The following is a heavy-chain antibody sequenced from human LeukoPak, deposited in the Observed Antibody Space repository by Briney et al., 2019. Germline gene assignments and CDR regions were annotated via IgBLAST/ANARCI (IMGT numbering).Heavy chain of an antibody. CDR2: INPNSGDT. D-gene: IGHD2-2*01. Sequence: GASVKVSCKASGYIFTDYYMHWVRQAPGQELGWMGRINPNSGDTNYAQKFQGRVTMTRDTSISTAYMELSRLRSDDTAVYYCARDYCSSTSCLFDYWGQGTLVTVSS. CDR3: ARDYCSSTSCLFDY. CDR1: GYIFTDYY. V-gene: IGHV1-2*06. J-gene: IGHJ4*02.